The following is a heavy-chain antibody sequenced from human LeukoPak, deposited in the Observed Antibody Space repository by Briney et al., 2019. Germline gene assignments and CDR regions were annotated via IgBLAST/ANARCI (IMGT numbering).Heavy chain of an antibody. V-gene: IGHV3-53*01. CDR2: IYSGGST. CDR1: GFTVSSNY. J-gene: IGHJ4*02. D-gene: IGHD1-26*01. Sequence: PGGPLRLSCAASGFTVSSNYMSWVRQAPGKGLEWVSVIYSGGSTYYADSVKGRFTISRDNSKNTLYLQMNSLRAEDTAVYYCARAKSRGVGATLANYWGQGTLVTVSS. CDR3: ARAKSRGVGATLANY.